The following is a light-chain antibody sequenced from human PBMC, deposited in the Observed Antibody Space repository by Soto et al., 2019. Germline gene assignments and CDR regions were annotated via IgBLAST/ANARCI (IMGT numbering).Light chain of an antibody. CDR3: QSYDSSLSGFYV. Sequence: QSVLTQPPSVSGAPGQRVTISCTGSSSNIGAGYDVHWYQQLPGTAPKLLIYGNSNRPSGVPDRFSGSKSGTSASLAITGLQAEDEADYYCQSYDSSLSGFYVFGTWTQLTVL. CDR2: GNS. CDR1: SSNIGAGYD. J-gene: IGLJ1*01. V-gene: IGLV1-40*01.